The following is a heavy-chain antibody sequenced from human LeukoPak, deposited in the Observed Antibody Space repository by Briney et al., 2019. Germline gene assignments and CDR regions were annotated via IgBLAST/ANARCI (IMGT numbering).Heavy chain of an antibody. CDR3: ARGPFADGYKVGYYFDY. CDR2: IYYSGST. J-gene: IGHJ4*02. CDR1: GGSISRGEYY. D-gene: IGHD5-24*01. V-gene: IGHV4-30-4*01. Sequence: PSETLSLTCTVSGGSISRGEYYWSWMRQPPGEDPEWIGYIYYSGSTYYNPSLKSRVTISVDTSKNQFSLKLSSVTAADTAVYYCARGPFADGYKVGYYFDYWGQGTLVTVSS.